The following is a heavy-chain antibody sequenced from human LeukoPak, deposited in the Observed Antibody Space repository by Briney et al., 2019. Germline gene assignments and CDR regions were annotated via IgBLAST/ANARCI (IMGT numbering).Heavy chain of an antibody. CDR1: GFTFSSYG. CDR3: TTGGLRFLAWLSAIDY. CDR2: IRYDGSNK. D-gene: IGHD3-3*01. Sequence: PGGSLRLSCAASGFTFSSYGMHWVRQAPGKGLEWVAFIRYDGSNKYYGDSVKGRFTISRDNSKNTMYLQMNSLRAEDTALYYCTTGGLRFLAWLSAIDYWGQGTLVTVSS. J-gene: IGHJ4*02. V-gene: IGHV3-30*02.